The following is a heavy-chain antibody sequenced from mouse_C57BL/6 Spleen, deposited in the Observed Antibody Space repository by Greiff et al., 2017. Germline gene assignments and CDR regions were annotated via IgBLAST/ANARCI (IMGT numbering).Heavy chain of an antibody. CDR1: GYAFSSSW. D-gene: IGHD1-1*01. Sequence: VQLQQSGPELVKPGASVKISCKASGYAFSSSWMNWVKQRPGKGLEWIGRIYPGDGDTNYNGKFKGKATLTADKSSSTAYMQLSSLTSEDSAVYFCAITTVVPGAMDYWGQGTSVTVSS. CDR2: IYPGDGDT. CDR3: AITTVVPGAMDY. V-gene: IGHV1-82*01. J-gene: IGHJ4*01.